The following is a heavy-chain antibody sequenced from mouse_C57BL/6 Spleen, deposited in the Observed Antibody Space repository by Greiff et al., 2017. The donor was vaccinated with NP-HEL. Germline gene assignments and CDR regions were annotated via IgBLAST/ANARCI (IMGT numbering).Heavy chain of an antibody. J-gene: IGHJ1*03. CDR3: ARQGDYDKEFDV. V-gene: IGHV1-81*01. CDR2: ISPRSGNT. CDR1: GYTFTSSG. D-gene: IGHD2-4*01. Sequence: QVQLQQSGAELARPGASVKLSCKASGYTFTSSGISWVKQRTGQGLEWIGEISPRSGNTYYNEKFKGKATLTADKSSSTAYMALRSLTSEDSAVYFCARQGDYDKEFDVWGTGTTVTVSS.